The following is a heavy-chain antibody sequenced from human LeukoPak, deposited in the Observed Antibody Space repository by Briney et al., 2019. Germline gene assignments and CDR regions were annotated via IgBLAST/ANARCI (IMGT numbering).Heavy chain of an antibody. CDR3: ARAKVYCSSTSCPQHWFDP. V-gene: IGHV1-69*04. Sequence: SVKVSCKASGGTFSSYAISWVRQAPGQGLEWMGRIIPIFGIANYAQKFQGRVTITADKSTNTAYMELSSLRSEDTAVYYCARAKVYCSSTSCPQHWFDPWGQGTLVTVSS. D-gene: IGHD2-2*01. CDR1: GGTFSSYA. CDR2: IIPIFGIA. J-gene: IGHJ5*02.